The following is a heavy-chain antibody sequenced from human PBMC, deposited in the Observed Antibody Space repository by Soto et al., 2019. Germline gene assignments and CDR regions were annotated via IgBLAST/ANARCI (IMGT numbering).Heavy chain of an antibody. J-gene: IGHJ4*02. V-gene: IGHV3-53*01. CDR1: GLTVSANY. CDR3: ARLRDRSHFDY. D-gene: IGHD1-26*01. CDR2: IYIGGST. Sequence: PGGSLRLSCAASGLTVSANYITWVRQAPGKGLEWVSIIYIGGSTFYADSVKGRFTISRDNSKNTLYLQMSSLRAEDTAVYYCARLRDRSHFDYWGQGTLVTVSS.